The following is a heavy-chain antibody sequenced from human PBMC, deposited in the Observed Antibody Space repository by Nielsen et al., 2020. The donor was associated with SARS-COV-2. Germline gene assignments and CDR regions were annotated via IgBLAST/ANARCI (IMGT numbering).Heavy chain of an antibody. J-gene: IGHJ6*03. CDR3: ARDGVVVVPAATPTYYYYYYMDV. V-gene: IGHV3-64*01. CDR1: GFTFSSYA. CDR2: ISSNGGST. D-gene: IGHD2-2*01. Sequence: GESLKISCAASGFTFSSYAMHWVRQAPGKGLEYVSAISSNGGSTYYANSVKGRFTISRDNSKNTLYLQMGSLRAEDMAVYYCARDGVVVVPAATPTYYYYYYMDVWGKGTTVTVSS.